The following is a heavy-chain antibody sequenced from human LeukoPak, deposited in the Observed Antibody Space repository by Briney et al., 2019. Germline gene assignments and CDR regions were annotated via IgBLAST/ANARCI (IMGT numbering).Heavy chain of an antibody. Sequence: GGSLRLSCAASGFTFSSYWMNWARQAPGKGLEWVASINHNGNVNYYVDSVKGRFTISRDNSKNTLYLQMNSLRAEDTAVYYCAKGPDQLLTSPWYYYYGMDVWGQGTTVTVSS. CDR3: AKGPDQLLTSPWYYYYGMDV. CDR1: GFTFSSYW. D-gene: IGHD2-2*01. J-gene: IGHJ6*02. CDR2: INHNGNVN. V-gene: IGHV3-7*03.